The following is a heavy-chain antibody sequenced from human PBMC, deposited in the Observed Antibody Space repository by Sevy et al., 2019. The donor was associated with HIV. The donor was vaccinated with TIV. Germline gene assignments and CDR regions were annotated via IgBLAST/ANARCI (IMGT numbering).Heavy chain of an antibody. V-gene: IGHV3-23*01. J-gene: IGHJ4*02. CDR2: ISGSGGST. CDR3: AKVRTIVVVPAAIYFDY. Sequence: GGSLRLSCAASGFTFSSYAMSWVRQAPGKGREWVSAISGSGGSTYYADSVKGRFTISRDNSKNTLYLQMNSLRAEDTAVYYCAKVRTIVVVPAAIYFDYWGQGTLVTVSS. CDR1: GFTFSSYA. D-gene: IGHD2-2*01.